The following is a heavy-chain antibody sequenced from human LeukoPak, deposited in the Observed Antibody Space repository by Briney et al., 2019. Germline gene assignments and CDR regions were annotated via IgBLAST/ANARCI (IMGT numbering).Heavy chain of an antibody. D-gene: IGHD3-22*01. V-gene: IGHV3-9*01. CDR1: GFTFDDYA. Sequence: PGRSLRLSCAASGFTFDDYAMHWVRQAPGKGLEWVSGISWNSGSIGCADSVKGRFTISRDNAKNSLYLQMNSLRAEDTALYYCAKDSTYYYDSSATFDYWGQGTLVTVSS. CDR3: AKDSTYYYDSSATFDY. CDR2: ISWNSGSI. J-gene: IGHJ4*02.